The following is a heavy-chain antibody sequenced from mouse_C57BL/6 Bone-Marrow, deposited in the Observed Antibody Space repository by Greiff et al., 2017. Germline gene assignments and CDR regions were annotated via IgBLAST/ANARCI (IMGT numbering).Heavy chain of an antibody. CDR1: GYTFTSYW. CDR3: ARGYVSRNWFAC. Sequence: QVQLQQSGAELVKPGASVKMSCKASGYTFTSYWITWVKQRPGQGLEWIGDIYPGSGSTHYKEKFKSKATLTVDTSSSPADMQLSSLTSEDSAVYYSARGYVSRNWFACWGQVTLVSVAA. V-gene: IGHV1-55*01. D-gene: IGHD1-1*01. J-gene: IGHJ3*01. CDR2: IYPGSGST.